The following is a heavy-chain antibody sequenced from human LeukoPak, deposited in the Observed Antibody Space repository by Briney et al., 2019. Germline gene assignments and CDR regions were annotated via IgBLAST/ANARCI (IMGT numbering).Heavy chain of an antibody. D-gene: IGHD3-22*01. CDR3: ARANSYYDSRGYYYYYMDV. CDR1: GGSISSYY. Sequence: PSETLSLTCTVSGGSISSYYWSWIRQPPGKGLEWIGYIYYSGSTNYNPSLKSRVTISVDTSKNQFSLKLSSVTAADTAVYYCARANSYYDSRGYYYYYMDVWGKGTTVTVSS. J-gene: IGHJ6*03. CDR2: IYYSGST. V-gene: IGHV4-59*01.